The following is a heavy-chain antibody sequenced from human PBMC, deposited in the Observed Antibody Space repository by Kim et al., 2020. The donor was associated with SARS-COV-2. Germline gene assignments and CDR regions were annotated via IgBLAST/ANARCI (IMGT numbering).Heavy chain of an antibody. CDR1: GFTFSSYA. V-gene: IGHV3-23*01. Sequence: GGSLRLSCAASGFTFSSYAMSWVRQAPGKGLEWVSAISGSGGSTYYADSVKGRFTISRDNSKNTLYLQMNSLRAEDTAVYYCANDWFRSYGYYPERQNLDWGQGTLVTVSS. D-gene: IGHD5-18*01. J-gene: IGHJ4*02. CDR2: ISGSGGST. CDR3: ANDWFRSYGYYPERQNLD.